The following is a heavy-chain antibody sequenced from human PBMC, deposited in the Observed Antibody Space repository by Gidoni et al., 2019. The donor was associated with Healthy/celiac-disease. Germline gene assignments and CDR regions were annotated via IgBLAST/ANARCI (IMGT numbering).Heavy chain of an antibody. Sequence: QVQLVQSGAEVKNPEASVKVSCPASGYTFTSYAMHWVRQAPVQRLKWMGWINAGNGNTKYSKKFQGRVTITRDTAASTAYMELSSLRSEDTAVYYCARGGGGELLDYWGQGTLVTVSS. CDR2: INAGNGNT. CDR3: ARGGGGELLDY. J-gene: IGHJ4*02. D-gene: IGHD1-26*01. V-gene: IGHV1-3*01. CDR1: GYTFTSYA.